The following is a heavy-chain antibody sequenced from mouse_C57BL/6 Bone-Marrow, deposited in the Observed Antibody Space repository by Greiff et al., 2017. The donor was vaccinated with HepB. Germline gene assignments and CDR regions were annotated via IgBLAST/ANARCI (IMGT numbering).Heavy chain of an antibody. J-gene: IGHJ4*01. Sequence: EVQLQQSGAELVRPGASVKLSCTASGFNIKDDYMHWVKQRPDQGLEWIGWIDPENGDTEYASKFQGKATITADTSSNTAYLQLSSLTSEDTAVYNCTKSRYAMGYWGQGTSDTVST. CDR2: IDPENGDT. V-gene: IGHV14-4*01. CDR3: TKSRYAMGY. CDR1: GFNIKDDY.